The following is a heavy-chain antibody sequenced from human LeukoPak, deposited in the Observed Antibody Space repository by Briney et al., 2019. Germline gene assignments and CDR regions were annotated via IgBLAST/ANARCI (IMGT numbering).Heavy chain of an antibody. Sequence: ASVTVSCKASGYTFTSYAMHWVRQAPGQRLEWMGWINAGNGNTKYSQKFQGRVTITRDTSASTAYMELSSLRSEDTAVYYCARDRDDSSGYAWGFDYWGQGTLVTVSS. D-gene: IGHD3-22*01. J-gene: IGHJ4*02. CDR2: INAGNGNT. CDR3: ARDRDDSSGYAWGFDY. CDR1: GYTFTSYA. V-gene: IGHV1-3*01.